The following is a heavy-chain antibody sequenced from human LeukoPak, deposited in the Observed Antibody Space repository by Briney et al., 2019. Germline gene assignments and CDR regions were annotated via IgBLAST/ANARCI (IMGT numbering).Heavy chain of an antibody. CDR2: ISSSGGST. CDR1: GFTFSSYA. D-gene: IGHD3-10*01. Sequence: PGGSLRLSCAASGFTFSSYAMSWLRQAPGKGLEWVSAISSSGGSTYYADSVKGRFTISRDNSKNTLYLQMNSLRAEDTAVYYCAKWSDSMVRGVIWVAFDIWGQGTMVTVSS. J-gene: IGHJ3*02. CDR3: AKWSDSMVRGVIWVAFDI. V-gene: IGHV3-23*01.